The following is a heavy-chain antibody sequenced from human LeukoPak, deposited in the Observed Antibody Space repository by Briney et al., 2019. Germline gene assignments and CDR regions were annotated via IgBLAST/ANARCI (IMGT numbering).Heavy chain of an antibody. CDR2: IKQDGSEK. J-gene: IGHJ4*02. D-gene: IGHD4-17*01. CDR3: ARDYGDYEYYFDY. V-gene: IGHV3-7*01. Sequence: GGSLRLSCAASGFTFSSYWMSWVRQAPGKGLEWVANIKQDGSEKYYVDSVKGRFTTSRDNAKNSLYLQMNSLRAEDTAVYYCARDYGDYEYYFDYWGQGTLVTVSS. CDR1: GFTFSSYW.